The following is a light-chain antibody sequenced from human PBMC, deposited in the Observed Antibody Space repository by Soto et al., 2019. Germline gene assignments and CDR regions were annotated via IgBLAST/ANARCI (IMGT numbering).Light chain of an antibody. CDR1: QSVGNS. CDR3: QQYNNWPPWT. Sequence: EIVMTQSPATLSLSLGERATLSCRASQSVGNSLAWYQHKPGQAPRLLIYGASARATGIPARFSGSGSGTEFTLTISSLQSEDFAFYYCQQYNNWPPWTFGQGTKVDIK. V-gene: IGKV3-15*01. J-gene: IGKJ1*01. CDR2: GAS.